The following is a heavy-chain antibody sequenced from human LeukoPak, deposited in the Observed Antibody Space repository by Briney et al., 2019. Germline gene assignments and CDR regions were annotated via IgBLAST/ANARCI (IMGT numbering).Heavy chain of an antibody. CDR3: ARHVPPYSGSSGARTRVGWFDP. Sequence: SETLSLTCTVSGGSISRSTYYWGWIRQPPGKGLEWIANIYYTGTTLYNPSLRSRVTISVDTSENQFSLKLSSVTAADTAVYYCARHVPPYSGSSGARTRVGWFDPWGQGTLVTVSS. D-gene: IGHD6-6*01. V-gene: IGHV4-39*01. J-gene: IGHJ5*02. CDR2: IYYTGTT. CDR1: GGSISRSTYY.